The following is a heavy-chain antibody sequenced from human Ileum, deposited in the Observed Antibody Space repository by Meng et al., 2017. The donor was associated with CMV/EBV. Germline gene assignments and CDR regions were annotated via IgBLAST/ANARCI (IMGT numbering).Heavy chain of an antibody. J-gene: IGHJ4*02. V-gene: IGHV1-8*03. Sequence: ASVKVSCKASGYTFTSYDINWVRQATGQGREWMGWMNPKSGNTGYAQKFQGRGTITRNTSISTAYMELSSLRSEDTAVYYCARGPLGQDYWGQGTLVTVSS. CDR2: MNPKSGNT. CDR1: GYTFTSYD. CDR3: ARGPLGQDY. D-gene: IGHD7-27*01.